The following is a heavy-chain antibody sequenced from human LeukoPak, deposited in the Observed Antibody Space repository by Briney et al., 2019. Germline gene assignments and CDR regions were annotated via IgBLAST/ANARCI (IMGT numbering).Heavy chain of an antibody. V-gene: IGHV3-48*03. CDR2: ISSSGSTI. J-gene: IGHJ4*02. D-gene: IGHD2-2*01. CDR3: ASGPALWDY. CDR1: GFTFSSYE. Sequence: GGSLRLSCAASGFTFSSYEMNWVRQAPGKGLEWVSYISSSGSTIYYADSVKGRFTISRDNAKNSLYLQMNSLRAEDTAVYYCASGPALWDYWGQGTLVTVSS.